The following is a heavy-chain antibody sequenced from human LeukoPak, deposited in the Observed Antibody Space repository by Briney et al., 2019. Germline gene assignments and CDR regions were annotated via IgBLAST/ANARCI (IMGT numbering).Heavy chain of an antibody. D-gene: IGHD2-2*02. CDR1: GGTFSSYA. J-gene: IGHJ6*03. CDR3: ASNNCSSTSCYTRDYYYMDV. Sequence: SVKVSCKASGGTFSSYAISWVRQAPGQGLEWMGGIIPIFGTANYAQKFQGRVTITTDESTSTAYMELSSLRSEDTAVYYCASNNCSSTSCYTRDYYYMDVWGKRTTVTVSS. CDR2: IIPIFGTA. V-gene: IGHV1-69*05.